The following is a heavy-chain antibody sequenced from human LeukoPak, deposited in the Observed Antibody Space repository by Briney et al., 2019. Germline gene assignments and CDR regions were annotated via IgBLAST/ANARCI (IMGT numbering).Heavy chain of an antibody. D-gene: IGHD6-19*01. Sequence: GGSLRLSCAASGFTFSSYSMNWVRQAPGKGLEWVSSISSSSSYIYYADSVKGRFTISRDNAKNTLYLQMNSLRAEDTAVYYCAKEIAVVPLWFDPWGQGTLVTVSS. V-gene: IGHV3-21*01. CDR1: GFTFSSYS. CDR2: ISSSSSYI. J-gene: IGHJ5*02. CDR3: AKEIAVVPLWFDP.